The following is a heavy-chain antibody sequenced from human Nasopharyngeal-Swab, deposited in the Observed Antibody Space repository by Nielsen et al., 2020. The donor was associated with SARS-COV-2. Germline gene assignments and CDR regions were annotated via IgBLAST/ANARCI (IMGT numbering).Heavy chain of an antibody. J-gene: IGHJ3*02. D-gene: IGHD5-18*01. CDR3: AREGGDSYGSGGAFDI. V-gene: IGHV3-30-3*01. CDR2: ISYDGSNK. CDR1: GFTFSTYP. Sequence: GESLKISCAASGFTFSTYPMHWVRQAAGKGLGWVAVISYDGSNKYYADSVKGRFTISRDNSKNTLYLQMNRLRPEDTAVYYCAREGGDSYGSGGAFDIWGQGTMVTVSS.